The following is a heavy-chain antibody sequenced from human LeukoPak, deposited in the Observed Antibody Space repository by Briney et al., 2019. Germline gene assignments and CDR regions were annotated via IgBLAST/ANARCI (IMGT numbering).Heavy chain of an antibody. CDR3: ARDQATRIPNFDY. CDR1: GYTFTSYA. V-gene: IGHV1-3*01. CDR2: INAGNGNT. D-gene: IGHD5-12*01. Sequence: ASVKVSCKASGYTFTSYAMHWVRQAPGQRLEWMGWINAGNGNTKYSQKFQGRVTITRDTSASTAYMELSSLRSEDTAVYYCARDQATRIPNFDYWGQGTLVTVSS. J-gene: IGHJ4*02.